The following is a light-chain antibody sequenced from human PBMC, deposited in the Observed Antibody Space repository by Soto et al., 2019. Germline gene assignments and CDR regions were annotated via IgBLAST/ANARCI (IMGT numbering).Light chain of an antibody. CDR1: NIGSKN. J-gene: IGLJ2*01. Sequence: SSELTQPLSVSVALGQTARITCGGNNIGSKNVHWYQQKPGQAPVLVIYRDSNRPSGIPERFSGSNSGNTATLTISRVQAGDEADYYCQVWDSSTANVVFGGGTKLTVL. CDR2: RDS. V-gene: IGLV3-9*01. CDR3: QVWDSSTANVV.